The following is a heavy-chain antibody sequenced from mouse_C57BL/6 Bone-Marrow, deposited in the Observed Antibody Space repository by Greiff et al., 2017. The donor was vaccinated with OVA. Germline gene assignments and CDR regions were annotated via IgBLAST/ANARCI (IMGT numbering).Heavy chain of an antibody. CDR2: IYPRSGNT. Sequence: VKLQESGAELARPGASVKLSCKASGYTFTSYGISWVKQRTGQGLEWIGEIYPRSGNTYYNEKFKGKATLTADKSSSTAYMELRSLTSEDSAVYFCAREGGTFAYWGQGTLVTVSA. V-gene: IGHV1-81*01. D-gene: IGHD1-1*02. CDR3: AREGGTFAY. CDR1: GYTFTSYG. J-gene: IGHJ3*01.